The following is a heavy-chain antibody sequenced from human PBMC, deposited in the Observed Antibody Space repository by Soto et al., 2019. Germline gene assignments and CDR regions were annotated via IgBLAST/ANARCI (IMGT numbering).Heavy chain of an antibody. CDR2: IIPILGIA. CDR1: GGTFSSYT. CDR3: ARTPLAAAGDYGMDV. V-gene: IGHV1-69*02. Sequence: QVQLVQSGAEVKKPGSSVKVSCKASGGTFSSYTISWVRQAPGQGLEWMGRIIPILGIANNAQKVQGRVTITADKFTRTAYMELSRLRYEDTAVDYCARTPLAAAGDYGMDVWGQGTTVTVSS. J-gene: IGHJ6*02. D-gene: IGHD6-13*01.